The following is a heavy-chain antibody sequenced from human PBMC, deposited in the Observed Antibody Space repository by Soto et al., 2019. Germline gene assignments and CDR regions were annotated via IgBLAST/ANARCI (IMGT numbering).Heavy chain of an antibody. Sequence: QVQLVESGGGVVQPGRSLRLSCAASGFTFSSYGMHWVRQAPGKGLEWVAVISYDGSNKYYADSVKGRFTISRDNSKNTLYLQMNSLRAEDTAVYYCAKDKANYDLSGYDEGSFDYWGQGTLVTVSS. CDR3: AKDKANYDLSGYDEGSFDY. D-gene: IGHD5-12*01. CDR2: ISYDGSNK. J-gene: IGHJ4*02. V-gene: IGHV3-30*18. CDR1: GFTFSSYG.